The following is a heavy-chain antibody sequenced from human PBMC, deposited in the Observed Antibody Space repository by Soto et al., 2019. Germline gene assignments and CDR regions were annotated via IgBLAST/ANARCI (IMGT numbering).Heavy chain of an antibody. CDR3: ARDLAGVDDS. D-gene: IGHD7-27*01. V-gene: IGHV3-74*01. J-gene: IGHJ4*02. Sequence: EVQLVESGGGLVQPGGSLRLSCAASGFTFSTYWTHWVRQVPGKGLVWVSRVNPDGTTTNYAASVKGRFTISRDNAKNTLHLQMNSLRVDDTAVYFCARDLAGVDDSWGQGTLVTVSS. CDR2: VNPDGTTT. CDR1: GFTFSTYW.